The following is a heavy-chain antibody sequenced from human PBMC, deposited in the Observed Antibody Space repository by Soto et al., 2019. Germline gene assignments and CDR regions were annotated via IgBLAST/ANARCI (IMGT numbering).Heavy chain of an antibody. J-gene: IGHJ6*02. CDR1: GGTFSSYA. CDR3: ARPASTTVTTLLIYYYYGMDV. D-gene: IGHD4-17*01. CDR2: IIPIFGTA. Sequence: QVQLVQSGAEVKKPGSSVKVSCKASGGTFSSYAISWVRQAPGQGLEWMGGIIPIFGTANYAQKFQGRVTITADESTGTAYMELSSLRSEDTAVYYCARPASTTVTTLLIYYYYGMDVWGQGTTVTVSS. V-gene: IGHV1-69*01.